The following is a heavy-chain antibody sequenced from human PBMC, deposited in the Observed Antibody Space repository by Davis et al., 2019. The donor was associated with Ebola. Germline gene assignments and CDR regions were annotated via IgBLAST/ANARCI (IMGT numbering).Heavy chain of an antibody. CDR2: INHSGGT. D-gene: IGHD6-19*01. Sequence: SETLSLTCTVSGGSISSSSYHWGWIRQPPGKGLEWIGEINHSGGTNYNPSLKSRVTISVDTFKNQFSLKLSSVTAADTAVYYCARSSRQWLAPLGYWGQGTLVTVSS. J-gene: IGHJ4*02. CDR1: GGSISSSSYH. V-gene: IGHV4-39*07. CDR3: ARSSRQWLAPLGY.